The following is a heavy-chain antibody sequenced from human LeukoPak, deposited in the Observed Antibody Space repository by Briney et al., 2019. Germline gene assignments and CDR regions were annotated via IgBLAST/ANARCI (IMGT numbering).Heavy chain of an antibody. D-gene: IGHD1-26*01. CDR3: ARDPRELDY. CDR2: ISGSGSTI. J-gene: IGHJ4*02. CDR1: GFSFSDHY. Sequence: GGSLRLSCAASGFSFSDHYMSWIRQAPGKGLEWVSYISGSGSTIYYAASVRGRFTISRDNAKNSLYLQMNSLRAEDTAVYYCARDPRELDYWGQGTLVTVSS. V-gene: IGHV3-11*04.